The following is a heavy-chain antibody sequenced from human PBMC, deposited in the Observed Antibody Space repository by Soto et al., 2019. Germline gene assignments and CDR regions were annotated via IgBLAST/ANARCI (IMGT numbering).Heavy chain of an antibody. CDR3: ASYERYCGGDCSHAEYFQH. J-gene: IGHJ1*01. V-gene: IGHV4-31*03. CDR2: IYYSGST. Sequence: SETLSLTCTVSGGSISSGGYYWSWIRQHPGKGLEWIGYIYYSGSTYYNPSLKSRVTISVDTSKNQFSLKLSSVTAADTAVYYCASYERYCGGDCSHAEYFQHWGQGTLVTVSS. D-gene: IGHD2-21*02. CDR1: GGSISSGGYY.